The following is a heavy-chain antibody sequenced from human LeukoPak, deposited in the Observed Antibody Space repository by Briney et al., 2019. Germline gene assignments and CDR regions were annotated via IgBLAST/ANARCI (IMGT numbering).Heavy chain of an antibody. Sequence: GGSLRLSCVASGFTFVSHWMTWVRQAPGKGLEWVANINQDGSEKYYVDSVKGRFTISRDNAKNSLYLQMNSLRAEDAAVYYCARDRTEGGSYSDYWGQGTLVTVSS. V-gene: IGHV3-7*01. J-gene: IGHJ4*02. CDR3: ARDRTEGGSYSDY. CDR1: GFTFVSHW. CDR2: INQDGSEK. D-gene: IGHD1-26*01.